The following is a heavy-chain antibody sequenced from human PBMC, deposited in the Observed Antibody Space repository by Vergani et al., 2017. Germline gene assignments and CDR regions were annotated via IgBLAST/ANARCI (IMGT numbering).Heavy chain of an antibody. CDR3: ARGVLDSKYRHNWFGP. J-gene: IGHJ5*02. CDR2: MNPKSGNT. Sequence: QEQLVQSGAEVRKPGASLKVSCKASGYNFTSFDINWVRLATGQGFEWMGWMNPKSGNTAYAAKFQCRITMTSDSYTDTAYMEMKSLRSEDTAIYFCARGVLDSKYRHNWFGPWGQGTVVTVSS. V-gene: IGHV1-8*01. CDR1: GYNFTSFD. D-gene: IGHD3/OR15-3a*01.